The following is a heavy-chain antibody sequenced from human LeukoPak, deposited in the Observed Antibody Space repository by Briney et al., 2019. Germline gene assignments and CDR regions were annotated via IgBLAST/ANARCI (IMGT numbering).Heavy chain of an antibody. CDR1: GGSISSGDYY. V-gene: IGHV4-30-4*08. CDR3: ARWLTPERFDY. CDR2: IYYSGTT. Sequence: SETLSLTCTVSGGSISSGDYYWSWIRQPPGKGLEWIGYIYYSGTTYYNPSLKSRVTISIDTSKNQLSLKLSSVTAADTAVYYCARWLTPERFDYWGQGTLVTVSS. J-gene: IGHJ4*02. D-gene: IGHD4-23*01.